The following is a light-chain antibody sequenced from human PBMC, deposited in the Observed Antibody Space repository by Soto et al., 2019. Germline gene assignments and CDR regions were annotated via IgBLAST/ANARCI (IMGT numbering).Light chain of an antibody. J-gene: IGKJ1*01. CDR3: QQYETFSGT. V-gene: IGKV1-5*01. CDR2: DAS. Sequence: IQFTQSPSSLSASVGDGVTITCRASQSIRTLLAWYQQKPGKAPKLLIYDASALPRGVPSRFSGSGSGTKFTLTIASLQPDDFATYYCQQYETFSGTFGPGTKVDIK. CDR1: QSIRTL.